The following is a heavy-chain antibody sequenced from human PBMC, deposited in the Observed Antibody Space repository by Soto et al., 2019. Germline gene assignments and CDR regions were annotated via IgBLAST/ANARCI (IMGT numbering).Heavy chain of an antibody. CDR3: ATNGWYCVEY. J-gene: IGHJ4*02. CDR2: IHHSRGT. CDR1: GGSISDDKL. D-gene: IGHD6-19*01. V-gene: IGHV4-4*02. Sequence: SETLSLTSSFSGGSISDDKLWSWVRQPPGKGLEWIGEIHHSRGTNYNPSLKSRVTISVDKCKNQFSLNLNSVTAADTGVYYCATNGWYCVEYWGQGILVTVS.